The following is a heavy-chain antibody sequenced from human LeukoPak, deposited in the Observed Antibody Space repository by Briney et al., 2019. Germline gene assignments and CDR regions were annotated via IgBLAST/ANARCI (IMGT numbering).Heavy chain of an antibody. CDR1: GFTFDDYA. V-gene: IGHV3-43*02. J-gene: IGHJ4*02. CDR3: ARQYYYDSSGYYYPHVEVDY. CDR2: ISGDGGST. D-gene: IGHD3-22*01. Sequence: GGSLRLSCAASGFTFDDYAMHWVRQAPGKGLEWVSLISGDGGSTYYADSVKGRFTISRDNAKNSLYLQMNSLRAEDTAVYYCARQYYYDSSGYYYPHVEVDYWGQGTLVTVSS.